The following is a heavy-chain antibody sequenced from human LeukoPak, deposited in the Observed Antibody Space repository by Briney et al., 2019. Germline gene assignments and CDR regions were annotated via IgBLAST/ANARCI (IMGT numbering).Heavy chain of an antibody. D-gene: IGHD3-10*01. CDR1: GFTFSSYG. CDR3: AKDSGYYGSGSYADY. V-gene: IGHV3-23*01. CDR2: ISGSGSNT. J-gene: IGHJ4*02. Sequence: PGGSLRLSCVASGFTFSSYGMSWVRQAPGKGLEWVSGISGSGSNTYYADSVKGRFTISRDNSKNTLYLQMNSLRAEDTAVYYCAKDSGYYGSGSYADYWGQGTLVTVSS.